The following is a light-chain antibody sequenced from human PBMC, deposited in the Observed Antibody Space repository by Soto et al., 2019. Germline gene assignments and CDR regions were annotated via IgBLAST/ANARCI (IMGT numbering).Light chain of an antibody. J-gene: IGKJ1*01. CDR3: QQYNNWPQT. V-gene: IGKV3-15*01. CDR1: QSVSSN. Sequence: EIVMTQSPATLSVSPGERATLPCRTSQSVSSNLAWYQQKPGQAPRILIYGASNRATGIPARFSGSGAGTEFTLTISSLQSEDFAVYYCQQYNNWPQTFGQGTKVDI. CDR2: GAS.